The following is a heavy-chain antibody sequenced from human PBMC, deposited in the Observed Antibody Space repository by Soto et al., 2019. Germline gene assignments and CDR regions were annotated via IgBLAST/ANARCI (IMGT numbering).Heavy chain of an antibody. CDR1: GGSISSGDYY. CDR2: IYYSGST. CDR3: ASRPVPAAISYFDY. V-gene: IGHV4-30-4*01. Sequence: SETLSLTCTVSGGSISSGDYYWSWIRQPPGKGLEWIGYIYYSGSTYYNPSLKSRVTISVDTSKNQFSLKLSSVTAADTAVYYCASRPVPAAISYFDYWGQGTLVTVSS. J-gene: IGHJ4*02. D-gene: IGHD2-2*01.